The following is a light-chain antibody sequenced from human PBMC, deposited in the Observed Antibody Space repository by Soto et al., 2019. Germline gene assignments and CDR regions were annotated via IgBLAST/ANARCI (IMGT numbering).Light chain of an antibody. CDR1: QTVSSRY. V-gene: IGKV3D-20*01. Sequence: EIVLTQSPATLSVSLGESATLSCGASQTVSSRYLAWYQQRPGLAPRLLMYDASSRAAGIPDRFSGSGSGRVFPLTISRLEPEDSGVYYCQQYGSSNPYTFGQGTKLVIK. CDR2: DAS. J-gene: IGKJ2*01. CDR3: QQYGSSNPYT.